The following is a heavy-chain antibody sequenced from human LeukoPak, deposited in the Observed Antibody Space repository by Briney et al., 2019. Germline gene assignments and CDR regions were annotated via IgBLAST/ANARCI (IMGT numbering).Heavy chain of an antibody. CDR3: ARVGKNGWDFDH. V-gene: IGHV3-7*01. CDR2: INEDGSLT. J-gene: IGHJ4*02. CDR1: GLSFSAHW. D-gene: IGHD6-19*01. Sequence: SGESLRLSCAAFGLSFSAHWMTWVRQAPGKGLEWVANINEDGSLTYYVDSVKGRFTISRDNTKTSLYLQMNTLRAEDTAVYYCARVGKNGWDFDHWGQGTLVTVSS.